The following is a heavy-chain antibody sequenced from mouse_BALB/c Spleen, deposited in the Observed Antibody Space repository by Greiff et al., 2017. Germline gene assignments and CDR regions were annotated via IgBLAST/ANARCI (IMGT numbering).Heavy chain of an antibody. CDR3: ARKGVNYYGYDY. V-gene: IGHV1-7*01. J-gene: IGHJ2*01. D-gene: IGHD1-2*01. Sequence: VQLVESGAELAKPGASVKMSCKASGYTFTSYWMHWVKQRPGQGLEWIGYINPSTGYTEYNQKFKDKATLTADKSSSTAYMQLSSLTSEDSAVYYCARKGVNYYGYDYWGQGTTLTVSS. CDR2: INPSTGYT. CDR1: GYTFTSYW.